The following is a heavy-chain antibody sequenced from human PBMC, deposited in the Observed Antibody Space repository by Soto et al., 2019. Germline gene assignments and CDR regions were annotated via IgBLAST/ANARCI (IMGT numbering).Heavy chain of an antibody. Sequence: SETLSLTCAVYGGSFSGYYWSWIRQPPRKGLEWIGNIYYSGNTYYNPSLKSRLTISVDTSKNQFSLNLSSVTAADTAVYYCARDRLMATAGTARHYFGLDVWGQGTTVTVSS. CDR3: ARDRLMATAGTARHYFGLDV. CDR1: GGSFSGYY. V-gene: IGHV4-34*09. D-gene: IGHD5-18*01. J-gene: IGHJ6*02. CDR2: IYYSGNT.